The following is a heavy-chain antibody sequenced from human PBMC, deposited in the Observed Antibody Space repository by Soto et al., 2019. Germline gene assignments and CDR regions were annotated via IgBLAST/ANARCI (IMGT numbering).Heavy chain of an antibody. CDR1: GFSFDDYG. J-gene: IGHJ4*02. V-gene: IGHV3-9*01. Sequence: VQLVESGGGSVQPGRSLRLSCAASGFSFDDYGMHWVRQGPGKGLEWVSGISWNSGDIYYADSVKGRFTISRDNAKRSLYLQMNSLRNEDTALYYCAKDNDLDRDGPFDYWGQGILVTVSS. CDR3: AKDNDLDRDGPFDY. D-gene: IGHD2-2*03. CDR2: ISWNSGDI.